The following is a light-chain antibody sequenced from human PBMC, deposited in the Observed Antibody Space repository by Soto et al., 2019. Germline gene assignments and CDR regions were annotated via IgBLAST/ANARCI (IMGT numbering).Light chain of an antibody. CDR1: QSLLHSNGYNY. Sequence: DIVMTQSPLSLPVTPGEPASISCRSSQSLLHSNGYNYLDWYLQKPGQSPQLLIYLGSSRASGVPDRISGSGSGTNFTLKISRVEADDVGVYYCMQGTHWPPTFGQGTKV. CDR2: LGS. J-gene: IGKJ1*01. V-gene: IGKV2-28*01. CDR3: MQGTHWPPT.